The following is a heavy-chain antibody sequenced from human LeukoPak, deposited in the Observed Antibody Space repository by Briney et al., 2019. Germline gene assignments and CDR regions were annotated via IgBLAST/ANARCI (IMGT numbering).Heavy chain of an antibody. V-gene: IGHV3-23*01. CDR3: ARIVVVPAAIGP. CDR1: GFTFSSYA. J-gene: IGHJ5*02. D-gene: IGHD2-2*01. CDR2: ISGSGGST. Sequence: GGSMRLSCAASGFTFSSYAMSWVRQAPGKGLEWVSAISGSGGSTYYADSVKGRFTISRDNSKNTLYLQMNSLRAEDTAVYYCARIVVVPAAIGPWGQGTLVTVSS.